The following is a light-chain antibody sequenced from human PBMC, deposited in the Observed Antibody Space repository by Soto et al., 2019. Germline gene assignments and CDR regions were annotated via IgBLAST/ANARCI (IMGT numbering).Light chain of an antibody. J-gene: IGKJ2*01. CDR1: QSVRRNY. V-gene: IGKV3-20*01. Sequence: EIVLTQSPGTLSLSPGERATLSCMASQSVRRNYLAWYQQKAGQAPSRLIYGASSRATGIPDRFSGTGSGTDFTLTVSRMEPEDFAVHSCQPDGGSPYTFGQRPKLEIK. CDR3: QPDGGSPYT. CDR2: GAS.